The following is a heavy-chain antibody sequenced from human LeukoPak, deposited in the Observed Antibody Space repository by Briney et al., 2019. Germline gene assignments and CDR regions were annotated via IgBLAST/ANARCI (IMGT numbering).Heavy chain of an antibody. Sequence: PGGSLRLSCAASGFTFSSYWMSWVRQAPGKGLEWVANIKQDGSEKYYVDSVKGRFTISRDNAKNSLYLQMNSLRAEDTAVYYCASSGRGLTWLPFDYWGQGTLVTVSS. CDR1: GFTFSSYW. D-gene: IGHD3-22*01. CDR2: IKQDGSEK. CDR3: ASSGRGLTWLPFDY. J-gene: IGHJ4*02. V-gene: IGHV3-7*01.